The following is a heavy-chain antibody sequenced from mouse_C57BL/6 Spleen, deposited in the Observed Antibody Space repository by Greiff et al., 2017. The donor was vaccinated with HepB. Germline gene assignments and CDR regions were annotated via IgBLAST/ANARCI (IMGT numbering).Heavy chain of an antibody. CDR3: ARTYYDYDEGGYYAMGY. CDR2: IWSGGST. Sequence: QVQLKESGPGLVQPSQSLSITCTVSGFSLTSYGVHWVRQSPGKGLEWLGVIWSGGSTDYNAAFISRLSISKDNSKSQVFFKMNSLQADDTAIYYCARTYYDYDEGGYYAMGYWGQGTSVTVSS. V-gene: IGHV2-2*01. D-gene: IGHD2-4*01. CDR1: GFSLTSYG. J-gene: IGHJ4*01.